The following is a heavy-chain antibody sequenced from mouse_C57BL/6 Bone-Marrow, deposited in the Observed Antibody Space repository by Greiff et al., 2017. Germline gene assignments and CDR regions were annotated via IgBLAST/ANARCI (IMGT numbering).Heavy chain of an antibody. CDR2: ISNGGGST. Sequence: EVQVVESGGGLVQPGGSLKLSCAASGFTFSDYYMYWVRQTPEKRLEWVAYISNGGGSTYYPDTVKGRFTISRDNAKNTLYLQMSRLKSEDTAMYYCARGVITTVVGRYFDVWGTGTTVTVSS. J-gene: IGHJ1*03. CDR1: GFTFSDYY. D-gene: IGHD1-1*01. CDR3: ARGVITTVVGRYFDV. V-gene: IGHV5-12*01.